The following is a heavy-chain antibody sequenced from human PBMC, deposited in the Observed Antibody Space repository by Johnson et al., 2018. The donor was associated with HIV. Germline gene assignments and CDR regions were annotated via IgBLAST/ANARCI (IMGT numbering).Heavy chain of an antibody. J-gene: IGHJ3*02. CDR1: GFTFSSYG. CDR3: TVHSGERTDHDAFDI. Sequence: QVQLVESGGGVVQPGRSLRLSCAASGFTFSSYGMHWVRQAPGKGLEWVAFIRYDGSNKYYADSVKGRFTISRDDSKNTAYLQMNSLKTEDTAVYYCTVHSGERTDHDAFDIWGQGTMVTVSS. CDR2: IRYDGSNK. V-gene: IGHV3-30*02. D-gene: IGHD1-26*01.